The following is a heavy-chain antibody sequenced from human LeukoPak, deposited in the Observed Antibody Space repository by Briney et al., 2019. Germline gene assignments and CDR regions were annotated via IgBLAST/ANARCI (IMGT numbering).Heavy chain of an antibody. V-gene: IGHV1-69*13. J-gene: IGHJ4*02. Sequence: SVKVSCKASGGTFSGYAISWVRQAPGQGLEWMGGIIPIFGTANYAQKFQGRVTITADESTSTAYMELSSLRSEDTAVYYCARAFKGTAMVTFSFTYWGQGTLVTVSS. CDR3: ARAFKGTAMVTFSFTY. D-gene: IGHD5-18*01. CDR2: IIPIFGTA. CDR1: GGTFSGYA.